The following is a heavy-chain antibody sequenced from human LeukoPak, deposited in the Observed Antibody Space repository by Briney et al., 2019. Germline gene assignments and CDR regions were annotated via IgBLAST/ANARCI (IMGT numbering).Heavy chain of an antibody. CDR2: IFYSGST. J-gene: IGHJ5*02. D-gene: IGHD1-1*01. CDR1: GGSISTSNYY. Sequence: SETLSLTCTVSGGSISTSNYYWGWIRQPPGKGLEWIGNIFYSGSTYYSPSLRSRVTISLDTSRNQFSLKLNSVTAADTAVYYGAGGLGTTGTPCAPGGQGPLFTVS. V-gene: IGHV4-39*07. CDR3: AGGLGTTGTPCAP.